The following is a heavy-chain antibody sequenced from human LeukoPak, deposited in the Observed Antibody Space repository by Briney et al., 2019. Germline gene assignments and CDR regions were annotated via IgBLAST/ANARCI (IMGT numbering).Heavy chain of an antibody. D-gene: IGHD3-3*01. CDR2: INPSGGST. CDR3: ARDRYEFTY. J-gene: IGHJ4*02. CDR1: GYTFTSYY. V-gene: IGHV1-46*01. Sequence: GASVKFSCKASGYTFTSYYMHWVRQAPGQGLEWMGIINPSGGSTSYAQKFQDRVSMTTDTSTNTAYMELRSLRPDDTAVYYCARDRYEFTYWGQGTLVTVSS.